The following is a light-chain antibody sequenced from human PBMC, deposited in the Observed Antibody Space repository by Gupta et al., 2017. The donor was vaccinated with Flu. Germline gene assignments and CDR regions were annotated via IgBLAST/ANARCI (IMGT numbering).Light chain of an antibody. Sequence: PSSLSASVGDRVTITCRASQDISSYLAWYQQKAGKGPRLLIYAASSLQSGVPSRFSASGSGTTFTLTITNLQPDDFATYYCQKDNSAPTAFGGGTKVDIK. CDR2: AAS. CDR1: QDISSY. V-gene: IGKV1-27*01. CDR3: QKDNSAPTA. J-gene: IGKJ4*01.